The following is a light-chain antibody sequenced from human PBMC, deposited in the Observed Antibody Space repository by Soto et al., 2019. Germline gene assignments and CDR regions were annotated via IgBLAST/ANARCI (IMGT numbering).Light chain of an antibody. V-gene: IGKV1D-12*01. CDR3: QQAESFPLP. J-gene: IGKJ4*01. CDR1: PDISSW. Sequence: DIQMTQSPSSVSASVGDRVIITCRASPDISSWLDWYQQKAGEAPKLLIFAASRLHSGVPSTFSGSVSRTAFTLTISNLHPKDFVAYYWQQAESFPLPFGGGTMVVIK. CDR2: AAS.